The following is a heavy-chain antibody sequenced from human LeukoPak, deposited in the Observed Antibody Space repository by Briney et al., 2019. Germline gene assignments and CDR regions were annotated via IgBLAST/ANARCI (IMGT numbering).Heavy chain of an antibody. CDR3: ARSDSSGWYLLRYFDL. D-gene: IGHD6-19*01. V-gene: IGHV4-59*08. J-gene: IGHJ2*01. CDR1: GGSISSYY. Sequence: PSETLSLTCTVSGGSISSYYWSWIRQAPGKGLEWIGYIYYSGSTNYNPSLKSRVTISVDTSKNQFSLKLSSVTAADTAVYYCARSDSSGWYLLRYFDLWGRGTLVTVSS. CDR2: IYYSGST.